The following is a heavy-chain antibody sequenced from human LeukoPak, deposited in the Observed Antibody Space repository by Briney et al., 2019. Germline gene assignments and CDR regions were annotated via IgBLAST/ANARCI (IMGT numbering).Heavy chain of an antibody. V-gene: IGHV3-7*01. CDR1: GFSFSNFW. CDR2: IKPDGSAT. J-gene: IGHJ5*02. Sequence: PGGSLRLSCAASGFSFSNFWMSWVRQAPGKGLEWVANIKPDGSATNYVDSVKGRFTISRDNAKNSLDLQMNSLRAEDTAVYYCARGGGSPSWGQGTLVTVSS. D-gene: IGHD6-25*01. CDR3: ARGGGSPS.